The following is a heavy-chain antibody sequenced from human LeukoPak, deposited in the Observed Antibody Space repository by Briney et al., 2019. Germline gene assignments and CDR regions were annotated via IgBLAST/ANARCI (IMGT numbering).Heavy chain of an antibody. D-gene: IGHD5-18*01. J-gene: IGHJ6*02. CDR3: ARKGEQLWLPSHYVRDV. Sequence: GGYLRLSCAAIGFNFSSYEMNWVRQAPGKGLEWVSYISSSGSTIYYADSVKGRFTISRDNAKNSLYLQMNSLRAEDTAVYYRARKGEQLWLPSHYVRDVWGQGTTVTVSS. CDR2: ISSSGSTI. CDR1: GFNFSSYE. V-gene: IGHV3-48*03.